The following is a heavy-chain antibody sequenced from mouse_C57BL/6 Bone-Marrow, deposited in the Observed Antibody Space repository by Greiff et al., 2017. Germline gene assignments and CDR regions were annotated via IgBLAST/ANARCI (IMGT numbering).Heavy chain of an antibody. Sequence: EVKVEESGAELVRPGASVKLSCTASGFNIKDDYMHWVKQRPEQGLEWIGWIDPENGDTEYASKFQGKATITADTSSNTAYLQLSSLTSEDTAVYYCTTYDGYPYYAMDYWGQGTSGTVSS. V-gene: IGHV14-4*01. CDR1: GFNIKDDY. CDR2: IDPENGDT. CDR3: TTYDGYPYYAMDY. J-gene: IGHJ4*01. D-gene: IGHD2-3*01.